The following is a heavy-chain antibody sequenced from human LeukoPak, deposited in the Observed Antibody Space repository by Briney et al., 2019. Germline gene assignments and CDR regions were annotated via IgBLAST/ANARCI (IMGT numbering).Heavy chain of an antibody. CDR1: GFTFSSYG. Sequence: PGGSLRLSCAASGFTFSSYGMNWVRQAPGKGLEWVAVIWYDGSNKYYEDSVKGRFTISRDNFKNKLYLQMNSLRAEDTAVYYCARAIAAPWGGDYFDYWGQGTLVTVSS. J-gene: IGHJ4*02. V-gene: IGHV3-33*01. D-gene: IGHD6-13*01. CDR2: IWYDGSNK. CDR3: ARAIAAPWGGDYFDY.